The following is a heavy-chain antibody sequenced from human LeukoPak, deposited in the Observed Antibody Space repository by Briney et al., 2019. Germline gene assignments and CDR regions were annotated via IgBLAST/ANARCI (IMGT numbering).Heavy chain of an antibody. CDR3: ARAGANYYGSGSYYNFYFDY. Sequence: SETLSLTCTVSGGSISSRRYFWGWIRQPPGKGLEWIGSIFYSGNTYNKPSLKSRVTISVDTSKNQFSLKLSSVTAAGTAVYYCARAGANYYGSGSYYNFYFDYWGQGTLVTVSS. CDR2: IFYSGNT. D-gene: IGHD3-10*01. CDR1: GGSISSRRYF. V-gene: IGHV4-39*07. J-gene: IGHJ4*02.